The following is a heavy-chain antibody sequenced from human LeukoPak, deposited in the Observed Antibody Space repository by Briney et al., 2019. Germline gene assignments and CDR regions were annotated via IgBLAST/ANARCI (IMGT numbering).Heavy chain of an antibody. Sequence: GASVKVSCKASGGTFSSYAISWVRQAPGQGLEWMGGIIPIFGTANYAQKFQGRVTITADESTSTAYMELSSLRSEDTAVYYCARCLGGYCSSTSCPFDYWGQGTLVTVSS. CDR3: ARCLGGYCSSTSCPFDY. V-gene: IGHV1-69*13. CDR1: GGTFSSYA. CDR2: IIPIFGTA. D-gene: IGHD2-2*01. J-gene: IGHJ4*02.